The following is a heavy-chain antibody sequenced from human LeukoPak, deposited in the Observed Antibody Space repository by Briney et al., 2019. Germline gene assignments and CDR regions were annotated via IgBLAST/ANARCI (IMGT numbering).Heavy chain of an antibody. V-gene: IGHV4-39*01. J-gene: IGHJ5*02. CDR2: IYYSGST. D-gene: IGHD6-13*01. CDR3: ARHRSIAAAGIGIDP. Sequence: SETLSLTCTVSGGSVSSGSYYWGWIRQPPGKGLEWIGSIYYSGSTYYNPSLKSRVTISVDTSKNQFSLKLSSVTAADTAVYYCARHRSIAAAGIGIDPWGQGTLVTVSS. CDR1: GGSVSSGSYY.